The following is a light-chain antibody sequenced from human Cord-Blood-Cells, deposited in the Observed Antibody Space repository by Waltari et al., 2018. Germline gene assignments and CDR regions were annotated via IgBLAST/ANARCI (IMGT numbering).Light chain of an antibody. V-gene: IGLV2-23*03. Sequence: QSALTQPASASGSPGQSITISCTGTSSDIVSYNLVSWYQQHPGKAPNLMIYEGSKRPSGVSNRFSGSKSGNTASLTISGLQAEDEADYYCCSYAGSSTFEVFGGGTKLTVL. CDR3: CSYAGSSTFEV. CDR1: SSDIVSYNL. J-gene: IGLJ2*01. CDR2: EGS.